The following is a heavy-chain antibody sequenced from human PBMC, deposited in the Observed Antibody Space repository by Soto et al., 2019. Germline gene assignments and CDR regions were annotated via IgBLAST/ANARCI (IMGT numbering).Heavy chain of an antibody. CDR2: IIPIFGTA. Sequence: QVQLVQSGAEVKKPGSSVKVSCKASGGTFSSYAISWVRQAPGQGLEWMGGIIPIFGTANYAQKIQGRVTITADESTSTSYTELSSLRSEDTAVYYGATQGLPNYCYYGMDAWGQGTTVTVSS. CDR1: GGTFSSYA. V-gene: IGHV1-69*12. CDR3: ATQGLPNYCYYGMDA. D-gene: IGHD5-18*01. J-gene: IGHJ6*02.